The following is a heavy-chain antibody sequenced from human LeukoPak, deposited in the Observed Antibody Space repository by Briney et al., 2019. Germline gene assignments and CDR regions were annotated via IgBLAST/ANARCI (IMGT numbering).Heavy chain of an antibody. CDR3: ARGAVAGLTFDY. CDR2: IIPIFGTA. V-gene: IGHV1-69*05. Sequence: SVKVSCKASGGTFSSYAISWVRQAPGQGLEWMGGIIPIFGTANYARKFQGRVTITTDEYTSTAYMELSSLRSEDTAVYYCARGAVAGLTFDYWGQGTLVTVSS. D-gene: IGHD6-19*01. CDR1: GGTFSSYA. J-gene: IGHJ4*02.